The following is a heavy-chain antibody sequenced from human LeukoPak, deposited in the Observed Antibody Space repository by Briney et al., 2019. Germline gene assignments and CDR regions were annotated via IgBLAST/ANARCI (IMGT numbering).Heavy chain of an antibody. CDR1: GGSFSGYY. V-gene: IGHV4-34*01. CDR2: INHSGST. CDR3: ARAGLANYDFWSGYYRRTADYYYYMEV. D-gene: IGHD3-3*01. J-gene: IGHJ6*03. Sequence: PSETLSLTCAVYGGSFSGYYWSWIRQPPGKGLEWIGEINHSGSTNYNPSLKSRVTISVDTSKNQFSLKLSSVTAADTAVYYCARAGLANYDFWSGYYRRTADYYYYMEVWGKGTTVTVSS.